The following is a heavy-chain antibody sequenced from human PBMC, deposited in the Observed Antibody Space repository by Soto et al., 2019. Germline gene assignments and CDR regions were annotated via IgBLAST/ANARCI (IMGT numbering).Heavy chain of an antibody. CDR1: GGSFSGYY. Sequence: PSETLSLTCAVYGGSFSGYYWTWIRQPPGKGLEWIGSIYYSGSTYYNPSLKSRVTISVDTSKNQFSLKLSSVTAADTAVYYCARFMITFGGVIVTSDPWGQGTLVTVSS. CDR2: IYYSGST. D-gene: IGHD3-16*02. CDR3: ARFMITFGGVIVTSDP. V-gene: IGHV4-34*01. J-gene: IGHJ5*02.